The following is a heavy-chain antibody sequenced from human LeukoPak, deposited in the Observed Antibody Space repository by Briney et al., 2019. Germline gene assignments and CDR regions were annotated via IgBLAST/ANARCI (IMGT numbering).Heavy chain of an antibody. D-gene: IGHD6-13*01. V-gene: IGHV3-23*01. CDR1: GFTFSSYA. CDR2: ISGSGGST. CDR3: AKDRGKQQLAPSDY. Sequence: PGGSLRLSCAASGFTFSSYAMSWVRQAPGKGLEWVSVISGSGGSTYYADSVKGRFTISRDNSKSTLYLQMNSLRAEDTAVYYCAKDRGKQQLAPSDYWGQGTLVTVSS. J-gene: IGHJ4*02.